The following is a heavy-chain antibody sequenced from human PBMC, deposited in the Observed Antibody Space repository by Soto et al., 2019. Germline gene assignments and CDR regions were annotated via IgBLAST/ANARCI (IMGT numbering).Heavy chain of an antibody. Sequence: PGESLNISCKGSGYSFTIYLISWVRQMPGKGLEWMGRIDPSDSYTNYSPSFQGHVTISADKSISTAYLQWSSLKASDTAMYYCARGEAAAPYYYGMDVWGQGTTVTVSS. J-gene: IGHJ6*02. CDR3: ARGEAAAPYYYGMDV. V-gene: IGHV5-10-1*01. CDR2: IDPSDSYT. D-gene: IGHD6-13*01. CDR1: GYSFTIYL.